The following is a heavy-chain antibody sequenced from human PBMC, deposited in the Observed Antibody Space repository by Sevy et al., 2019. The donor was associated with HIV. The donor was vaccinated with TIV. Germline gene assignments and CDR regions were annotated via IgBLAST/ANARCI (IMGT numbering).Heavy chain of an antibody. J-gene: IGHJ3*02. D-gene: IGHD3-22*01. CDR3: ARDASDYYDSSGPMYAFDI. Sequence: GGSLRLSCAASGFTFSSYWMSWVRQAPGKGLEWVASIKQDGSEKYYVDSVKGRFTISRDNAKNSLYLQMNSLRAEDTAVYYCARDASDYYDSSGPMYAFDIWGQGTMVTVSS. V-gene: IGHV3-7*03. CDR1: GFTFSSYW. CDR2: IKQDGSEK.